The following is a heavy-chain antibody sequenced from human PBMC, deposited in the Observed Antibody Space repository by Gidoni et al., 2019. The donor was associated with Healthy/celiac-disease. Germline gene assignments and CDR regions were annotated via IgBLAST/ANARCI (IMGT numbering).Heavy chain of an antibody. CDR2: MSAYKCNT. CDR1: GYTFTSYG. Sequence: QVQLVQSGAEVKKPGASVKVSCKAYGYTFTSYGISWVRQAPGQGLEWMGWMSAYKCNTNYAQKLQGRVTMTTDTSTSTAYMELRSLRSDDTAVYYCARTYYYGSGSYYHPYYFDYWGQGTLVTVSS. CDR3: ARTYYYGSGSYYHPYYFDY. D-gene: IGHD3-10*01. J-gene: IGHJ4*02. V-gene: IGHV1-18*01.